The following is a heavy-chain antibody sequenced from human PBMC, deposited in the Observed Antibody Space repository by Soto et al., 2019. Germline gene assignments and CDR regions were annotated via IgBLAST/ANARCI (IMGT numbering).Heavy chain of an antibody. V-gene: IGHV1-69*13. CDR2: IIPIFGTA. Sequence: SVKVSCKASGGTFSSYAISWVRQAPGQGLEWMGGIIPIFGTANYAQKFQGRVTITADESTSTAYMELSSLRSEDTAVYYCARGRGDPSLYYYYGMDVWAKGPRSPSP. D-gene: IGHD3-10*01. J-gene: IGHJ6*02. CDR1: GGTFSSYA. CDR3: ARGRGDPSLYYYYGMDV.